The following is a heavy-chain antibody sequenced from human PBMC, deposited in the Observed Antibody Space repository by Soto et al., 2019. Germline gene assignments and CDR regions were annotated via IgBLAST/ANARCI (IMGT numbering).Heavy chain of an antibody. CDR2: INHSGST. V-gene: IGHV4-34*01. Sequence: TETLSLTCAVYGGSFSGYYWSWIRQPPGKGLEWIGEINHSGSTNYNPSLKSRVTISVDTSKNQFSLKLSSVTAADTAVYYCERDGVLIAFFHLAWFDPWCQGILVSVS. CDR3: ERDGVLIAFFHLAWFDP. J-gene: IGHJ5*02. D-gene: IGHD2-8*01. CDR1: GGSFSGYY.